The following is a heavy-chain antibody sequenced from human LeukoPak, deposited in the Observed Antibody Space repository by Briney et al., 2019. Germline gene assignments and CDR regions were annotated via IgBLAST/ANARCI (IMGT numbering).Heavy chain of an antibody. CDR3: ARGSYYDSSGYSGY. CDR1: GYTFTSYG. CDR2: ISAYNGNT. Sequence: ASVKVSCTASGYTFTSYGISWVRQAPGQGLEWMGWISAYNGNTNYAQKLQGRVTMTTDTSTSTAYMELWSLRSDDTAVYYCARGSYYDSSGYSGYWGQGTLVTVSS. J-gene: IGHJ4*02. V-gene: IGHV1-18*01. D-gene: IGHD3-22*01.